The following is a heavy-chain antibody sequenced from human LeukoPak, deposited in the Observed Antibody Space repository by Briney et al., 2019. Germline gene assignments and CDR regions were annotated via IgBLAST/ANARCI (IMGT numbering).Heavy chain of an antibody. D-gene: IGHD4-23*01. Sequence: GGSLRLSCAASGFTFSSYAMTWVRQAPGKGLEWVSVISGSGGTTYYADSVRGRFTISRDNSKNTLYLQMNSLRAGDTAVYYCAKTEGRGTTVAQRPNDYWGQGTLVTVSS. J-gene: IGHJ4*02. CDR1: GFTFSSYA. CDR2: ISGSGGTT. CDR3: AKTEGRGTTVAQRPNDY. V-gene: IGHV3-23*01.